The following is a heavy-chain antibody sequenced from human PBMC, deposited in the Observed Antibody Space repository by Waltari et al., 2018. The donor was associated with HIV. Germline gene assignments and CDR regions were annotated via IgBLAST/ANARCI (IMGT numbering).Heavy chain of an antibody. D-gene: IGHD6-19*01. CDR2: IYSGGST. J-gene: IGHJ4*02. CDR1: GFTVSSNY. V-gene: IGHV3-53*01. CDR3: ARGYSSGPYYFDY. Sequence: EVQLVESGGGLIQPGGSLRLSCAAPGFTVSSNYMLWVRQAPGKGLEWVSVIYSGGSTYYADSVKGRFTISRDNSKNTLYLQMNSLRAEDTAVYYCARGYSSGPYYFDYWGQGTLVTVSS.